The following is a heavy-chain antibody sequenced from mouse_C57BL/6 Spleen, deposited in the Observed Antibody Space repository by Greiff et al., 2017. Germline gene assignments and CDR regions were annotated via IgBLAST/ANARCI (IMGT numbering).Heavy chain of an antibody. D-gene: IGHD2-2*01. Sequence: EVQLVESGGGLVQPGGSLSLSCAASGFTFTDYYMSWVRQPPGKALEWLGFIRNKANGYTTEYSASVKGRFTISRANSHSILYLQLNALRAEATATYYCAIYPPPDGYDPYYFDYWGQGTTLTVSS. J-gene: IGHJ2*01. CDR1: GFTFTDYY. V-gene: IGHV7-3*01. CDR3: AIYPPPDGYDPYYFDY. CDR2: IRNKANGYTT.